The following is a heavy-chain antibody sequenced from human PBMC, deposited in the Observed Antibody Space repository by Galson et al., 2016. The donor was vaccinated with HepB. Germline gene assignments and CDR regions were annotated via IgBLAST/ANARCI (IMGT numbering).Heavy chain of an antibody. CDR1: GYTFTSYG. CDR3: TRDRVGHSDAFDI. D-gene: IGHD1-26*01. Sequence: SVKVSCKASGYTFTSYGVSWVRQAPGQGLEWVSWISTYNGNTYYAQRFQDRVIMTTDRSTSTVSMELRSLRSDDTAVYYCTRDRVGHSDAFDIWGQGTMVIVSS. CDR2: ISTYNGNT. V-gene: IGHV1-18*01. J-gene: IGHJ3*02.